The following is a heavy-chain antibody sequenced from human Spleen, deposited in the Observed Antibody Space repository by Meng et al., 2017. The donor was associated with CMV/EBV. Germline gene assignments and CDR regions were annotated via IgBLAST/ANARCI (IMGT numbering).Heavy chain of an antibody. CDR2: ISWDGGST. D-gene: IGHD3-3*01. J-gene: IGHJ6*02. Sequence: GESLKISCAASGFTFDDYAMHWVRQAPGKGLEWVSLISWDGGSTYYADSVKGRFTISRDNSKNSLYLQMNSLRAEDTALYYCAKDERGYDSDYGMDVWGQGTTVTVSS. CDR3: AKDERGYDSDYGMDV. V-gene: IGHV3-43D*03. CDR1: GFTFDDYA.